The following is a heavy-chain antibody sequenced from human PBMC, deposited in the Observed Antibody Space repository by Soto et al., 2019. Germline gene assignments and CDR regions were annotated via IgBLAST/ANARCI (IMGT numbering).Heavy chain of an antibody. CDR3: ARGYEDIVLVPAGMDV. CDR2: IYYSGST. J-gene: IGHJ6*02. V-gene: IGHV4-31*03. Sequence: QVQLQESGPGLVKPSQTLSLTCTVSGGSISSGGYYWSWIRQHPGKGLEWIGYIYYSGSTYYNPSLKSRVTISVDTSKYQFSLKLSSVTAADTAVYYCARGYEDIVLVPAGMDVWGQGTTVTVSS. D-gene: IGHD2-2*01. CDR1: GGSISSGGYY.